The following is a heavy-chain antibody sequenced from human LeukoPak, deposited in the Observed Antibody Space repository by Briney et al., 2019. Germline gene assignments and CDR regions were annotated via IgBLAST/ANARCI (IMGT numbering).Heavy chain of an antibody. D-gene: IGHD3-16*01. V-gene: IGHV3-30*03. CDR3: VRARAGGLDY. CDR1: GFTFSSYG. Sequence: GGSLRLSCAASGFTFSSYGMHWVRQAPGRGLEWVAVLSFDGAHKYYAESVKGRFTISRDNSNNTLFLQMDSLRIEDTALYYCVRARAGGLDYWGQGTLVTVSS. CDR2: LSFDGAHK. J-gene: IGHJ4*02.